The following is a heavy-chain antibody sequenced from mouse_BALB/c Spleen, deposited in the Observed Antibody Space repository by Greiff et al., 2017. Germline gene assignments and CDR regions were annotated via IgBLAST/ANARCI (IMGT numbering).Heavy chain of an antibody. CDR2: ISSGSSTI. J-gene: IGHJ4*01. CDR1: GFTFSSFG. Sequence: EVHLVESGGGLVQPGGSRKLSCAASGFTFSSFGMHWVRQAPEKGLEWVAYISSGSSTIYYADTVKGRFTISRDNPKNTLFLQMTSLRSEDTAMYYCARGGNDYHAMDYWGQGTSVTVSA. V-gene: IGHV5-17*02. CDR3: ARGGNDYHAMDY.